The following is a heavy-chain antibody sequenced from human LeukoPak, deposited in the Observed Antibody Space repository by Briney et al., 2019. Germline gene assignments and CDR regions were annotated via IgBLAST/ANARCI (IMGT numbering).Heavy chain of an antibody. J-gene: IGHJ4*02. Sequence: PGGSLRLSCAASGFTFSSYWMSWVRQAPGKGLEWVANIKQDGSEKYYVDSVKGRFTISRDNAKNSLYLQMNSLRAEDTAVYYCARGPEGSSWYLPTKRLEYYFDYWGQGTLVTVSS. V-gene: IGHV3-7*01. CDR1: GFTFSSYW. CDR3: ARGPEGSSWYLPTKRLEYYFDY. D-gene: IGHD6-13*01. CDR2: IKQDGSEK.